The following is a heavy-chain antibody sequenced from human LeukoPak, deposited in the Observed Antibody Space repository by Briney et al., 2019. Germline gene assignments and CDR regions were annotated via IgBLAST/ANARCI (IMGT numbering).Heavy chain of an antibody. CDR1: GGSISSGSYY. D-gene: IGHD3-22*01. J-gene: IGHJ4*02. CDR2: IYTSGST. CDR3: ARDVGDSSGYPTMDFDY. Sequence: SQTLSLTCTVSGGSISSGSYYWSWIRQPAGKGLEWIGRIYTSGSTNYNPSLKSRVTMSVDTSKNQFSLKLSSVTAADTAVYYCARDVGDSSGYPTMDFDYWGQGTLVTVSS. V-gene: IGHV4-61*02.